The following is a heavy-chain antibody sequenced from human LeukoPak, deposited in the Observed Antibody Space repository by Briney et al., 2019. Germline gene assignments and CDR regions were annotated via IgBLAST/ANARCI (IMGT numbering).Heavy chain of an antibody. Sequence: ASVKVSCKASGYTFTSYYMHWVRQAPGQGLEWMGIINPSGGSTSYAQKLQGRVTMTRDTSTSTVYMELSSLRSEDTAVYYCARYSYGLLFDYWGQGTLVTVSS. CDR1: GYTFTSYY. D-gene: IGHD5-18*01. CDR2: INPSGGST. CDR3: ARYSYGLLFDY. J-gene: IGHJ4*02. V-gene: IGHV1-46*01.